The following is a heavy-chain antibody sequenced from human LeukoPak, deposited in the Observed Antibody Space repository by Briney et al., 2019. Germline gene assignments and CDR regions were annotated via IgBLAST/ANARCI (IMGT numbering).Heavy chain of an antibody. Sequence: QPGGSLRHSCAASGFTFSSYWMHWVRQAPGKGLVWVSRINSDGSSTSYADSVKGRFTISRDNAKNTLYLQMNSLRAEDTAVYYCARVMDYEGYFDYWGQGTLVTVSS. V-gene: IGHV3-74*01. CDR3: ARVMDYEGYFDY. J-gene: IGHJ4*02. D-gene: IGHD3-22*01. CDR1: GFTFSSYW. CDR2: INSDGSST.